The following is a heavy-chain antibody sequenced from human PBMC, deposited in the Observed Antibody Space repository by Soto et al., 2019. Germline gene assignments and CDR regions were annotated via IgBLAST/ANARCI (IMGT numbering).Heavy chain of an antibody. CDR1: GFTFSSYA. D-gene: IGHD3-22*01. Sequence: GGSLRLSCAASGFTFSSYAMSWVRQAPGKGLEWVSAISGSGGSTYYADSVKGRFTISRDNSKNTLYLQMNSLRAEDTAVYYCAKDTYYYDSSGYLYFDYWGQGTLVTVSS. CDR2: ISGSGGST. V-gene: IGHV3-23*01. CDR3: AKDTYYYDSSGYLYFDY. J-gene: IGHJ4*02.